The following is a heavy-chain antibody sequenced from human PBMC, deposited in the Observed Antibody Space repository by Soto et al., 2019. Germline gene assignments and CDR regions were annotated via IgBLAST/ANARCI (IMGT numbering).Heavy chain of an antibody. CDR1: GYTFTSYG. V-gene: IGHV1-18*01. Sequence: QVQLVQSGAEVKKPGASVKVSCKASGYTFTSYGISWVRQAPGQGLEWMGWISAYNGNTNYAQKLQGRVTMTTDTSTSPAYMELRSLRSDDTAVYYCARGWGQPDVDYDFWSGYYAWGQGTLVTVSS. J-gene: IGHJ4*02. D-gene: IGHD3-3*01. CDR2: ISAYNGNT. CDR3: ARGWGQPDVDYDFWSGYYA.